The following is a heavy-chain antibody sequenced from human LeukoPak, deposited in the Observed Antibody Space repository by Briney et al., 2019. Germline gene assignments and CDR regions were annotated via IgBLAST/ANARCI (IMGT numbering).Heavy chain of an antibody. V-gene: IGHV3-7*05. Sequence: GGSLRLSCVASGFTFSGYWITWVRRAPGKGLEWVANIKDDGSEKYYVDSVKGRFTISRDNAKNSLYLQMNSLRAEDTAVYYCARESGWVDYWGQGTLVTVSS. J-gene: IGHJ4*02. CDR3: ARESGWVDY. CDR1: GFTFSGYW. D-gene: IGHD6-25*01. CDR2: IKDDGSEK.